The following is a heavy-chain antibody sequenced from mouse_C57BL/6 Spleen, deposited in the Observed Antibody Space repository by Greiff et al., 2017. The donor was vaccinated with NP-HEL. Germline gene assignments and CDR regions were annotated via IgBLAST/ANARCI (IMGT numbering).Heavy chain of an antibody. J-gene: IGHJ2*01. V-gene: IGHV1-69*01. Sequence: QVQLQQPGAELVMPGASVKLSCKASGYTFTSYWMHWVKQRPGQGLEWIGEIDPSDSYTNYNQKFKGKSTLTVDKSSSTAYMQLSSLTSEDSAVYYCARSAGSSGYYFDYWGQGTTLTVSS. CDR2: IDPSDSYT. D-gene: IGHD3-2*02. CDR3: ARSAGSSGYYFDY. CDR1: GYTFTSYW.